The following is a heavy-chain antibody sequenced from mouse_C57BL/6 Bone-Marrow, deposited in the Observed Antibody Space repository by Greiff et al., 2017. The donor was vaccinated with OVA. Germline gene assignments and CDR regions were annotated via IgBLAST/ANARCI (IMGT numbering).Heavy chain of an antibody. V-gene: IGHV1-55*01. CDR1: GYTFTSYW. J-gene: IGHJ2*01. CDR2: INPGSGST. Sequence: VQLQESGAELVKPGASVKMSCTASGYTFTSYWITWVQQRPGQGLEWIGAINPGSGSTNYTEKFKSKATLTVDPSSSTAYMQHSSLTSEDSGVCYGASGVYFDYWGQGTTLTVSS. CDR3: ASGVYFDY.